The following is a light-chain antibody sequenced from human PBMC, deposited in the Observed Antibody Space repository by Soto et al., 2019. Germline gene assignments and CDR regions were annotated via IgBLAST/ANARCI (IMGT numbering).Light chain of an antibody. CDR1: QGINSY. Sequence: SQFPPVPSSPSTSVRDRVTIPCRASQGINSYLAWYQQKPGQAPKLLIYAASTLQSGVPSRFSGSGSGTDFTLTISSLQPEDFATYYCQQFKSYPLTFGGGTKVDIK. CDR3: QQFKSYPLT. J-gene: IGKJ4*01. V-gene: IGKV1-9*01. CDR2: AAS.